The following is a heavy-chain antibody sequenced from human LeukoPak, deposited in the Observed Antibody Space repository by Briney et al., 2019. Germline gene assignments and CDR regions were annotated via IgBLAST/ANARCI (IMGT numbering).Heavy chain of an antibody. J-gene: IGHJ6*02. CDR2: INHSGST. V-gene: IGHV4-34*01. CDR3: ARGDYCSSTSCYKRGMDV. CDR1: GGSFSGYY. D-gene: IGHD2-2*02. Sequence: PSENLSLTCAVYGGSFSGYYWSWIRQPPGKGLEWIGEINHSGSTNYNPSLKSRVTISVDTSKNQFSLKLSSVTAADTAVYYCARGDYCSSTSCYKRGMDVWGQGTTVTVSS.